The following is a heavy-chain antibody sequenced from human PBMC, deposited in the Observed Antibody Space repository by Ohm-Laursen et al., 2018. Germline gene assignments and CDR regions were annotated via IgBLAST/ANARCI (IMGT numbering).Heavy chain of an antibody. CDR1: GGSISSYY. D-gene: IGHD2/OR15-2a*01. J-gene: IGHJ5*01. Sequence: SETLSLTCIVSGGSISSYYWSWIRQPPGKGLEWIGYIHSSGSTSYSPSLKSRVTISVDTSKNQFSLRVRSLTAADTAVYYCARLSDSSSASWGQGTLVTVSS. V-gene: IGHV4-4*08. CDR2: IHSSGST. CDR3: ARLSDSSSAS.